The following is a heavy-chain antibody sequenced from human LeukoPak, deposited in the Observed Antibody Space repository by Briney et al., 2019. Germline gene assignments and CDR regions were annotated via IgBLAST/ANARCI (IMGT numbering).Heavy chain of an antibody. CDR3: ARDSGYDYAAFNY. CDR2: ISSSSSYI. CDR1: GFTFSSYS. Sequence: PGGSLRLSCAASGFTFSSYSMNWVRQAPGEGLEWVSSISSSSSYIYYADSVKGRFTISRDNAKNSLYLQMNSLRAEDTAVYYCARDSGYDYAAFNYWGQGTLVTVSS. D-gene: IGHD5-12*01. V-gene: IGHV3-21*01. J-gene: IGHJ4*02.